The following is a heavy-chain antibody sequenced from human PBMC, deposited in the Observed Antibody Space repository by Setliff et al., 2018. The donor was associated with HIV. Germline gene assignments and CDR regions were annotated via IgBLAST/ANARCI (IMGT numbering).Heavy chain of an antibody. D-gene: IGHD2-21*01. V-gene: IGHV4-39*01. CDR1: GDSIYSGKYY. J-gene: IGHJ5*02. CDR3: ARGPNCGGDWCGR. Sequence: SLTCTVSGDSIYSGKYYWGWIRQPPGKGLEWIATIFYSGNTYYNPSLKSRVTMSVDTSKNQFSLKLTSVTAADTAVYYCARGPNCGGDWCGRWGQGTLVTVS. CDR2: IFYSGNT.